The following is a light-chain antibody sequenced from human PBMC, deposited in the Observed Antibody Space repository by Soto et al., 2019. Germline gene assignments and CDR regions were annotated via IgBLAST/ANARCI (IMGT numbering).Light chain of an antibody. J-gene: IGKJ2*01. Sequence: EIGVSLSPATVSLSQGERATLSCRASETIRGLLAWYQQRPGQPPRLLIYGAYNRPTGIPDRFTGSGSGTDFTLTISRLQPEDFAVYYCQQYGTSPRTFGQGTKVDI. CDR3: QQYGTSPRT. V-gene: IGKV3-20*01. CDR2: GAY. CDR1: ETIRGL.